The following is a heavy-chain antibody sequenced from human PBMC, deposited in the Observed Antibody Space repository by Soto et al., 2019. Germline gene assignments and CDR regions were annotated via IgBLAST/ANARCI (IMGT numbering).Heavy chain of an antibody. CDR2: MNPNSGNT. Sequence: ASVKVSCKASGYTFTSYDINWVRQATGQGLEWMGWMNPNSGNTGYAQKFQGRVTMTRNTSISTAYMELSSLRSEDTAVYYCARGQGITIFFDGDYFMDVCGKGTSVTVSS. CDR3: ARGQGITIFFDGDYFMDV. V-gene: IGHV1-8*01. J-gene: IGHJ6*03. CDR1: GYTFTSYD. D-gene: IGHD3-3*01.